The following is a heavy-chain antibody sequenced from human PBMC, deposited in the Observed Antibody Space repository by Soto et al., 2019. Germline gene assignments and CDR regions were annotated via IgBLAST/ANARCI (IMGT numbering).Heavy chain of an antibody. D-gene: IGHD3-10*01. J-gene: IGHJ4*02. V-gene: IGHV3-53*04. CDR3: VRGRYGSEIH. CDR2: VYSGGAT. CDR1: GFTVSSNY. Sequence: DVRLVESGGGLVQPGGSLRLSCAAFGFTVSSNYMTWVRLAPGKGLEWVSLVYSGGATHYAASVKGRFTISTHISQNTLFLQMNSLRTEDTATYYCVRGRYGSEIHWGQGTKVTVSS.